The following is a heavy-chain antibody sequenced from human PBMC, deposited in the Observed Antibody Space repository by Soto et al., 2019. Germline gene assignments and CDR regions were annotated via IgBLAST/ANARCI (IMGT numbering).Heavy chain of an antibody. D-gene: IGHD3-3*01. Sequence: SETLSLTCTVSGGSISSGDFYWSWIRQPPGKGLEWIGYIYYSGSTYYNPSLKSRVTISVDTSKNQFSLKLSSVTAADTAVYYCARGSYTIFGVVMDVWGQGTTVTVS. CDR2: IYYSGST. CDR3: ARGSYTIFGVVMDV. J-gene: IGHJ6*02. V-gene: IGHV4-30-4*01. CDR1: GGSISSGDFY.